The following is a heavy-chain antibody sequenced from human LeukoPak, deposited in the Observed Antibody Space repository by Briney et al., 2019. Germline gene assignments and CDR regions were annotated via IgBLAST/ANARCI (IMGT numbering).Heavy chain of an antibody. CDR1: GGSFSGYY. D-gene: IGHD6-13*01. CDR2: INHSGST. Sequence: SETLSLTCAVYGGSFSGYYWSWIRQPPGKGLEWIGEINHSGSTNYNPSLKSRVTISVDTSKNQFSLKLSSVTAADTAVYYCARGLAAAGTLAPYYFDYWGQGTLVTVSS. CDR3: ARGLAAAGTLAPYYFDY. J-gene: IGHJ4*02. V-gene: IGHV4-34*01.